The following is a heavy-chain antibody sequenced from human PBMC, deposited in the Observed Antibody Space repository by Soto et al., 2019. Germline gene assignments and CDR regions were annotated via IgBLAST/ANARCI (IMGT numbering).Heavy chain of an antibody. V-gene: IGHV4-34*01. D-gene: IGHD5-12*01. Sequence: QVQLQQWGAGLLKPSETLSLTCAVYGGSFSGYYWSWIRQPPGKGLEWIGEINHSGSTNYNPSLKSRVTLSVDTSKNQFSLKLSSVTAADTAVYYCARRGLGYDFVVDYWGQGTLVTVSS. CDR2: INHSGST. CDR3: ARRGLGYDFVVDY. CDR1: GGSFSGYY. J-gene: IGHJ4*02.